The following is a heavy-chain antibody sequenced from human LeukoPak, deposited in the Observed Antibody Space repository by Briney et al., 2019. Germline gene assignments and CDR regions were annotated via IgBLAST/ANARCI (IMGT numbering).Heavy chain of an antibody. CDR1: GGSISSYY. J-gene: IGHJ6*02. Sequence: PSETLSLTCTVSGGSISSYYWSWFRQPAGKGLEWIGRIYSSGVTNYGPSLKSRVTMSVDTSKNQFSLKLSSVTAADTAVYYCARANTPHYYYAMDVWGQGTTVTVSS. CDR2: IYSSGVT. CDR3: ARANTPHYYYAMDV. D-gene: IGHD2-2*02. V-gene: IGHV4-4*07.